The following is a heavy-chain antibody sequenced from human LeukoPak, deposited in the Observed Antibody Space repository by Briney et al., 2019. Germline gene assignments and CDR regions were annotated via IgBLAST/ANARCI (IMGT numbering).Heavy chain of an antibody. Sequence: PSETLSLTCAVYGGSFSGYYWSWIRQPPGKGLEWIGEINHSGSTNYNPSLKSRVTISVDTSKNQFSLKLSSVTAADTAVYYWAISMFREVRTPTWFDPWGQGTLVTVSS. CDR1: GGSFSGYY. CDR3: AISMFREVRTPTWFDP. CDR2: INHSGST. D-gene: IGHD3-10*01. J-gene: IGHJ5*02. V-gene: IGHV4-34*01.